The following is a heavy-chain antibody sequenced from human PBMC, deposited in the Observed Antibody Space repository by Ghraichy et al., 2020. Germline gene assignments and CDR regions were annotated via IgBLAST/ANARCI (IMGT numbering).Heavy chain of an antibody. Sequence: SETLSLTCAVYGGSFSDYYWSWIRQPPGKGLEWIGEINHSGSTNYNPSLKSRVTISVDTSKNQFSLKLSSVTAADTALYYCARGNRKLYYYMDVWGKGTTVTVSS. D-gene: IGHD2-2*02. V-gene: IGHV4-34*01. CDR2: INHSGST. CDR3: ARGNRKLYYYMDV. J-gene: IGHJ6*03. CDR1: GGSFSDYY.